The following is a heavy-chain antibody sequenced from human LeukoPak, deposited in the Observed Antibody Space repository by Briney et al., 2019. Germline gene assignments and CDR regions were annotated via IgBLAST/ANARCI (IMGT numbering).Heavy chain of an antibody. J-gene: IGHJ6*02. CDR2: IRNKANSYTT. CDR3: ASDRPLVRGSGDRYYYYGMDV. CDR1: GFTFSDHY. Sequence: GGSLRLSCAASGFTFSDHYMDWVRQAPGKGLEWVGRIRNKANSYTTSYAASVKGRFTISRDDSKNSLYLQMNSLKTEDTAVYYCASDRPLVRGSGDRYYYYGMDVWGQGTTVTVSS. D-gene: IGHD3-10*01. V-gene: IGHV3-72*01.